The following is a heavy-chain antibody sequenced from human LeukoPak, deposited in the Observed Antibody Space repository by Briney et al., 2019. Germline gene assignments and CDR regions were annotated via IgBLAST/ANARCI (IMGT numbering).Heavy chain of an antibody. CDR2: ISSSSSYI. V-gene: IGHV3-21*01. J-gene: IGHJ4*02. CDR3: ARGDTAMGYGGYYFDY. D-gene: IGHD5-18*01. CDR1: GFTFSSYS. Sequence: GGSLRLSCAASGFTFSSYSMNWVRQAPGKGLEWVSSISSSSSYIYYADSVKGRFTISRDNAKNSLYLQMNSPRAEDTAVYYCARGDTAMGYGGYYFDYWGQGTLVTVSS.